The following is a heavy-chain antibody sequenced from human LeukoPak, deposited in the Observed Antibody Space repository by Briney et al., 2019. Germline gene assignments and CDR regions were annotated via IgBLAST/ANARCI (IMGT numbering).Heavy chain of an antibody. D-gene: IGHD3-10*01. V-gene: IGHV4-59*08. CDR2: IYYSGST. J-gene: IGHJ6*02. CDR3: ARGSGYYYYYGMDV. CDR1: GGSISSYY. Sequence: KASETLSLTCTVSGGSISSYYWSWIRQPPGKGLEWIGYIYYSGSTNYNPSLKSRVTISVDTSKNQFSLKLNSVTAADTAVYYCARGSGYYYYYGMDVWGQGTTVTVSS.